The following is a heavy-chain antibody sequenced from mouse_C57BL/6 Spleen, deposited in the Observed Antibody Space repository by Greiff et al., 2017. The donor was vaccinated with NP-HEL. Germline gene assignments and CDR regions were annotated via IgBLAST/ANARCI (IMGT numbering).Heavy chain of an antibody. D-gene: IGHD4-1*01. CDR2: ISSGSSTI. Sequence: EVHLVESGGGLVKPGGSLKLSCAASGFTFSDYGMHWVRQAPEKGLEWVAYISSGSSTIYYADTVKGRFTISRDNAKNTLFLQMTSLRFEDTAMYYCARGLGLYYAMDYWGQGTSVTVSS. CDR1: GFTFSDYG. J-gene: IGHJ4*01. V-gene: IGHV5-17*01. CDR3: ARGLGLYYAMDY.